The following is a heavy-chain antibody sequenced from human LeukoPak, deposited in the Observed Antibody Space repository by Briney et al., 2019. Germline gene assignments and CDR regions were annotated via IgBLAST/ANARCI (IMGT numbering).Heavy chain of an antibody. CDR3: ARKARRGGIAAAGTWFAFDP. Sequence: GGSLRLSCAASGFTFSSYAMHWARQAPGKGLEWVAVISYDGSNKYYADSVKGRFTISRDNSKNTLYLQMNSLRADDTAVYYCARKARRGGIAAAGTWFAFDPWGQGTLVTVSS. D-gene: IGHD6-13*01. V-gene: IGHV3-30-3*01. J-gene: IGHJ5*02. CDR2: ISYDGSNK. CDR1: GFTFSSYA.